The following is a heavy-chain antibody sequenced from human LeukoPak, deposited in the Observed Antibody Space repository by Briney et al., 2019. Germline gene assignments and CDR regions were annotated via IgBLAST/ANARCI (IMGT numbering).Heavy chain of an antibody. Sequence: ASVKVSCTASGYTFTSYYMHWVRQTPGQGLEWMGWISAYNGNTNYAQKLQGRVTMTTDPSTSTAYRELRSLRSDDTAVYSCAREGGSYSRYFDYWGQGTLVTVSS. CDR1: GYTFTSYY. CDR3: AREGGSYSRYFDY. V-gene: IGHV1-18*04. CDR2: ISAYNGNT. J-gene: IGHJ4*02. D-gene: IGHD1-26*01.